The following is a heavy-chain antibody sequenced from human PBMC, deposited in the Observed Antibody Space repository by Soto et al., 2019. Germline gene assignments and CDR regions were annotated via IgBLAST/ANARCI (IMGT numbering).Heavy chain of an antibody. D-gene: IGHD2-2*01. CDR1: GFTFSSYA. J-gene: IGHJ6*02. CDR2: ISGSGGST. V-gene: IGHV3-23*01. Sequence: PGGSLRLSCAASGFTFSSYAMSWVRQAPGKGLEWVSAISGSGGSTYYADSVKGRFTISRDNSRNTLYLQMNSLRAEDTAVYYCAKVSSVVVVPAALYYYYGMDVWGQGTTVTVSS. CDR3: AKVSSVVVVPAALYYYYGMDV.